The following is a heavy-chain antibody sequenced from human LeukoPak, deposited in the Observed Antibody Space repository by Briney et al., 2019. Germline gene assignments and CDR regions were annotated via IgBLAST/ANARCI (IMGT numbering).Heavy chain of an antibody. J-gene: IGHJ4*02. CDR2: IYHSGST. CDR1: GYSISSGYY. Sequence: SETLSLTCTVSGYSISSGYYWGWIRQPPGKGLEWIGSIYHSGSTYYNPSLKSRVTISVDTSKNQFSLKLGSVTAADTAVYYCAGGGGSVFDYWGQGTLVTVSS. V-gene: IGHV4-38-2*02. CDR3: AGGGGSVFDY. D-gene: IGHD2-15*01.